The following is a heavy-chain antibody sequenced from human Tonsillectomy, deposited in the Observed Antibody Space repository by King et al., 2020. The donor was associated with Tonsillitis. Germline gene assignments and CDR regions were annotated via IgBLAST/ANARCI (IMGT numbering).Heavy chain of an antibody. CDR1: GFTFSSYA. CDR2: ISSNGGST. Sequence: VQLVESGGGLVQPGGSLRLSCSASGFTFSSYAMHWVRQAPGKGLEYVSAISSNGGSTYYADSVKGRFTNSRDNSKNTLYLQMSSLRAEDTAVYYCVRVTYWSYDYWGQGTLVTVSS. D-gene: IGHD2-8*02. J-gene: IGHJ4*02. V-gene: IGHV3-64D*06. CDR3: VRVTYWSYDY.